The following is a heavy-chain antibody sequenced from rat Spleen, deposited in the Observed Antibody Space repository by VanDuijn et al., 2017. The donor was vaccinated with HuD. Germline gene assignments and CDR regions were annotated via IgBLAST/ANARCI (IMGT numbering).Heavy chain of an antibody. D-gene: IGHD2-1*01. CDR1: GYSIPTNY. V-gene: IGHV3-1*01. CDR2: IRSSGSS. Sequence: EVQLQESGPGLVKPSQSLSLTCSITGYSIPTNYWGWLRKFPGNKMEWIGHIRSSGSSSYNPSLESRISITRDTSKNQFFLHLNSVTAEDTATYYCARSLDTYGWFAYWGQGTLVTVSS. J-gene: IGHJ3*01. CDR3: ARSLDTYGWFAY.